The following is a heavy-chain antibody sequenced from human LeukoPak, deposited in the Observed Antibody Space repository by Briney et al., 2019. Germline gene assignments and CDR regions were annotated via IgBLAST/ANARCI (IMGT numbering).Heavy chain of an antibody. CDR2: ISGSGGST. CDR1: AFTFSIYS. V-gene: IGHV3-23*01. J-gene: IGHJ4*02. CDR3: ARDRVTMVRGVIFY. D-gene: IGHD3-10*01. Sequence: PGGSLRLSCAASAFTFSIYSMGCVRQPPGEGLEWVSAISGSGGSTYYADSVKGRFTISRDNSKNTLYLQMNSLRAADTAVYYCARDRVTMVRGVIFYWGQGTLVTVSS.